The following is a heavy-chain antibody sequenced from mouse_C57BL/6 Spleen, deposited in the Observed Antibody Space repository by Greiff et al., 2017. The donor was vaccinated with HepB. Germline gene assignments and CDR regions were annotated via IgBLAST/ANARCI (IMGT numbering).Heavy chain of an antibody. CDR3: TRFRLHYYGLDY. V-gene: IGHV1-15*01. CDR1: GYTFTDYE. Sequence: VKLQESGAELVRPGASVTLSCKASGYTFTDYEMHWVKQTPVHGLEWIGAIDPETGGTAYNQKFKGKAILTADKSSSTAYMELRSLTSEDSAVYYCTRFRLHYYGLDYWGQGTTLTVSS. D-gene: IGHD1-2*01. J-gene: IGHJ2*01. CDR2: IDPETGGT.